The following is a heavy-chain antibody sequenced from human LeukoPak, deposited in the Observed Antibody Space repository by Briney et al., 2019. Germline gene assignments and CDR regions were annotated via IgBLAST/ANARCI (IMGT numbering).Heavy chain of an antibody. CDR2: ISGSGGST. V-gene: IGHV3-23*01. CDR3: AKGRTAYCSSTSCYTIDY. Sequence: GASLRLSYAASGFTFSNYAMSWVRQAPGKGLERVSGISGSGGSTYYADSVKGRFTISRDNSKNTLYLQMNSLRAEDTAVYYCAKGRTAYCSSTSCYTIDYWGQGTLVTVSS. D-gene: IGHD2-2*02. J-gene: IGHJ4*02. CDR1: GFTFSNYA.